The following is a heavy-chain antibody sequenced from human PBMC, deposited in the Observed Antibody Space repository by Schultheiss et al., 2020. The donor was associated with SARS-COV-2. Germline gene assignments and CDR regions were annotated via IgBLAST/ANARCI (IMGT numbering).Heavy chain of an antibody. Sequence: SETLSLTCTVSGGSISSYYWSWIRQPPGKGLEWIGEINHSGSTNYNPSLKSRVTISVDTSKNQFSLKLSSVTAADTAVYYCARDPPRGYSYAAGYWGQGTLVTVSS. CDR3: ARDPPRGYSYAAGY. V-gene: IGHV4-34*01. CDR2: INHSGST. CDR1: GGSISSYY. J-gene: IGHJ4*02. D-gene: IGHD5-18*01.